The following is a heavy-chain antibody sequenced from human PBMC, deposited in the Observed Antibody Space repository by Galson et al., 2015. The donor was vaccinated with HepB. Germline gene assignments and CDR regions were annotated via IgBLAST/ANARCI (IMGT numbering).Heavy chain of an antibody. CDR3: ARPSSEGMDV. Sequence: TLSLTCTASGGSISSSSYYWGWIRQPPGKGLEWIGSIYYSGSTYYNPSLKSRVTISVDTSKNQFSLKLSSVTAADTAVYYCARPSSEGMDVWGQGTTVTVSS. CDR2: IYYSGST. CDR1: GGSISSSSYY. J-gene: IGHJ6*02. V-gene: IGHV4-39*01.